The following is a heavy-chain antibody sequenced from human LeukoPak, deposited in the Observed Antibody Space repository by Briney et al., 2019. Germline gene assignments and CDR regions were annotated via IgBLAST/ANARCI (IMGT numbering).Heavy chain of an antibody. CDR1: GGSLSGLY. CDR2: IDYSGNT. J-gene: IGHJ6*03. CDR3: ARPMGYYYYHYIDV. V-gene: IGHV4-34*01. Sequence: SETPSLTCAVYGGSLSGLYWNWIRQTPGKGLEWIGEIDYSGNTNYSPSLKSRVTISIDTSKNQFSLTVRSVTAADTGVYYCARPMGYYYYHYIDVWGRGTTVTVSS. D-gene: IGHD3-10*01.